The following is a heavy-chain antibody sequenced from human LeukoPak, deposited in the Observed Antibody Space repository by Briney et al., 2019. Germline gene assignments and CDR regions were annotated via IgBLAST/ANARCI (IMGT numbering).Heavy chain of an antibody. CDR2: IYYSGST. V-gene: IGHV4-39*07. Sequence: PSETLSLTCTVSGGSISSSSYYWGWIRQPPGKGLEWIGSIYYSGSTYYNPSLKSRVTISVDTSKNQFSLKLSSVTAADTAVYYCARGFGEPGIVRAAYYYYGMDVWGQGTTVTVSS. J-gene: IGHJ6*02. CDR3: ARGFGEPGIVRAAYYYYGMDV. CDR1: GGSISSSSYY. D-gene: IGHD3-10*01.